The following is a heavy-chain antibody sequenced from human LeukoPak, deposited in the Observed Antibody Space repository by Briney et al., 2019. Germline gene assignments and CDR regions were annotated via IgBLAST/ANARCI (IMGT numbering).Heavy chain of an antibody. D-gene: IGHD3-10*01. CDR1: GFTFSSYG. CDR3: ARGRGLPGPLDY. CDR2: ISYDGSNK. Sequence: GGSLRLSCAASGFTFSSYGMHWVRQAPGKGLEWVAVISYDGSNKYYADSVKGRFTISRDNSKNSLYLQMNSLRAEDTAVYYCARGRGLPGPLDYWGQGTLVIVSA. J-gene: IGHJ4*02. V-gene: IGHV3-30*03.